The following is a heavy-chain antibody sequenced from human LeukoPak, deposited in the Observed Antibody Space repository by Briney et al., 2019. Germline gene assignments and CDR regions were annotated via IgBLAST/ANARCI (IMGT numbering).Heavy chain of an antibody. Sequence: PGGSLRLSCAASGFTVSSHYMSWVRHAPGKGLEWVSVNYSGGSTYYADSVKGRFTISRDNSKNTLYLQMNSLRAEDTAVYYCAGTDYYGSGSSYYFDYWGQGTLVTVSS. CDR1: GFTVSSHY. CDR3: AGTDYYGSGSSYYFDY. V-gene: IGHV3-66*01. J-gene: IGHJ4*02. D-gene: IGHD3-10*01. CDR2: NYSGGST.